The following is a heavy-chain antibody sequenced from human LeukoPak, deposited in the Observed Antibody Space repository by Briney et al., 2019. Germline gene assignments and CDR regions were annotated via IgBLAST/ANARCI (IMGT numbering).Heavy chain of an antibody. CDR1: GFTFSSYA. CDR3: ARDRDRNFYYFDY. CDR2: ISYDGSNK. V-gene: IGHV3-30*04. Sequence: GGSLRLSCAASGFTFSSYAMHWVRQAPGKGLEWVAVISYDGSNKYYADSVKGRFTISRDNSKNTLYLQMNSLRAEDTAVFYCARDRDRNFYYFDYWGQGTLVTVSS. D-gene: IGHD2/OR15-2a*01. J-gene: IGHJ4*02.